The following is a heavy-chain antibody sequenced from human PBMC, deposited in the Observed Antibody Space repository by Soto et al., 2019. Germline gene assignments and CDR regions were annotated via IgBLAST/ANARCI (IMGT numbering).Heavy chain of an antibody. Sequence: SETLSLTCTVSGGSTSSYYWSWIRQPPGRGLEWIGYIYYSGSTNYNPSLKSRVTISVDTSKNQFSLKLSSVTAADTAVYYCARTTYYYDSRGFLFDSWGQGTLVTVSS. V-gene: IGHV4-59*08. CDR3: ARTTYYYDSRGFLFDS. CDR2: IYYSGST. CDR1: GGSTSSYY. J-gene: IGHJ4*02. D-gene: IGHD3-22*01.